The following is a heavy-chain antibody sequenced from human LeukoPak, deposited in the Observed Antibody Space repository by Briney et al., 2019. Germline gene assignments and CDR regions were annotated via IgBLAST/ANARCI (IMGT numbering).Heavy chain of an antibody. Sequence: ASVKVSCKASGYTFTSYDINWVRQATGQGLEWMGWMNPNSGNTGYAQKFQGRVTITRNTSISTAYMELSSLRSEDTAVYYCARGVARYCSSTSCRGRNWFGPWGQGTLVTVSS. D-gene: IGHD2-2*01. V-gene: IGHV1-8*03. CDR3: ARGVARYCSSTSCRGRNWFGP. J-gene: IGHJ5*02. CDR2: MNPNSGNT. CDR1: GYTFTSYD.